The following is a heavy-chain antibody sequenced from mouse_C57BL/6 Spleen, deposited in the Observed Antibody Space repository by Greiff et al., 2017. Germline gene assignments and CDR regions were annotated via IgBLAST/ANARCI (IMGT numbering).Heavy chain of an antibody. CDR1: GFTFSSYT. J-gene: IGHJ4*01. CDR3: ASYGNFYAMDY. Sequence: EVQLVESGGGLVKPGGSLKLSCAASGFTFSSYTMSWVRQTPEKRLEWVATISGGGGNTYYPDSVKGRFTISRDNAKNTLYLQMSSLRSEDTALYYCASYGNFYAMDYWGQGTSVTVSS. D-gene: IGHD2-10*02. CDR2: ISGGGGNT. V-gene: IGHV5-9*01.